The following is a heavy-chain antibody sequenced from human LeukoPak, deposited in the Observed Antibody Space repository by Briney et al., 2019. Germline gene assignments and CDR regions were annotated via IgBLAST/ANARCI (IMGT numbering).Heavy chain of an antibody. D-gene: IGHD3-10*01. V-gene: IGHV1-2*02. J-gene: IGHJ4*02. CDR1: GYTFTDYY. Sequence: VSVKVPCQPSGYTFTDYYIHWVRQAPGQGLEWMGWIDPNSGGTNYAQKFQGRVTMTRDTSISTAYIEVRRMRSDDTALYYCARDGVVRGVIIYWGQGTPVTVSS. CDR3: ARDGVVRGVIIY. CDR2: IDPNSGGT.